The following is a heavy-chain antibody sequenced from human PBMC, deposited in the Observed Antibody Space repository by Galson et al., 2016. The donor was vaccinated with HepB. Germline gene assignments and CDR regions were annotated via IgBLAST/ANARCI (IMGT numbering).Heavy chain of an antibody. CDR2: ISWNSASV. J-gene: IGHJ3*01. CDR3: ARDREMVQGVTVGVGAFDL. Sequence: SLRLSCAASGFIFDDYALHWVRQAPGKAPECVSSISWNSASVAYSEAVKGRFTISRDNAKNFVFLQMNNLRPEDTALYFCARDREMVQGVTVGVGAFDLWGQGTMVIVSS. V-gene: IGHV3-9*01. CDR1: GFIFDDYA. D-gene: IGHD3-10*01.